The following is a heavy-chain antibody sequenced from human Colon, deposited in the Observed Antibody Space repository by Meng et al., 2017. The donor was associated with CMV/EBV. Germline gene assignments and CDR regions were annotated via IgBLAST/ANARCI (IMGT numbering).Heavy chain of an antibody. CDR3: VKAQTTTQSNYFGD. V-gene: IGHV3-21*04. CDR2: ISSSSSYI. D-gene: IGHD1-14*01. CDR1: GFTFSSYS. Sequence: GGSLRLSCAASGFTFSSYSMNWVRQAPGKGLEWVSSISSSSSYIYYADSVKGRLTISRDNAKNSLSLQMNSLRPEDTALYYCVKAQTTTQSNYFGDWGQGTLVTVSS. J-gene: IGHJ4*02.